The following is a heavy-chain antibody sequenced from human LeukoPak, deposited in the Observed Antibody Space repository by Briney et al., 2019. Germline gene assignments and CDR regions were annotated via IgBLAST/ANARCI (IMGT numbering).Heavy chain of an antibody. CDR1: GGSFSGYY. V-gene: IGHV4-34*01. CDR2: INHSGST. CDR3: AREPRIQLWLRRYFDY. D-gene: IGHD5-18*01. Sequence: SETLSLTCAVYGGSFSGYYWSWIRQPPGKGLQWIGEINHSGSTNYNPSLKSRVTISVDTSKNQFSLKLSSVTAADTAVYYCAREPRIQLWLRRYFDYWGQGTLVTVSS. J-gene: IGHJ4*02.